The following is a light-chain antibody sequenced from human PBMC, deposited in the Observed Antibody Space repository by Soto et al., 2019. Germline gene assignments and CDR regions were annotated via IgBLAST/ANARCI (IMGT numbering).Light chain of an antibody. V-gene: IGKV3-20*01. CDR3: HQYATSPPT. J-gene: IGKJ1*01. CDR1: QSVAKNY. Sequence: EIVLTQSPGTLSLSPGERATLSCRASQSVAKNYLAWYQQEAGQAPRLLIYAASSRATGIPDRFSGSGSGTDFTLTIRRLEPEDFESYHCHQYATSPPTFGQGTKVELK. CDR2: AAS.